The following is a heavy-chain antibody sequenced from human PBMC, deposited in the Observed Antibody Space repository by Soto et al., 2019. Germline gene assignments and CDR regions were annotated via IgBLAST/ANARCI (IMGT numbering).Heavy chain of an antibody. CDR2: ISGSGGST. D-gene: IGHD6-19*01. V-gene: IGHV3-23*01. CDR3: AKGSGIPVAGTWPPPLNDAFDI. J-gene: IGHJ3*02. Sequence: EVQLLESGGGLVQPGGSLRLSCAASGFTFSSYAMSWVRQAPGKGLEWVSAISGSGGSTYYADSVKGRFTISRDNSKNTLYLQMNSLRAEDTAVYYCAKGSGIPVAGTWPPPLNDAFDIWGQGTMVTVSS. CDR1: GFTFSSYA.